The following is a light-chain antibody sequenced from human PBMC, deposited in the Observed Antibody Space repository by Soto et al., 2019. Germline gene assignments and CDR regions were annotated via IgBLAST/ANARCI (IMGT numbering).Light chain of an antibody. Sequence: QSALTQPPSASGSPGQSVTISCTGTSSDVGAYKYVSWYQQYPGKAPKLMIYEVSKRPSGVPDRVSGSKSGNTASLTVSGLQAEDESDYYCTSYAGSNILVFGGGTKLTVL. CDR3: TSYAGSNILV. CDR2: EVS. J-gene: IGLJ3*02. CDR1: SSDVGAYKY. V-gene: IGLV2-8*01.